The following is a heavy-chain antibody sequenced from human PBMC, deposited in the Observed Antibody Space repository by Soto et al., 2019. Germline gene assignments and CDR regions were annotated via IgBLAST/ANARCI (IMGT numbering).Heavy chain of an antibody. J-gene: IGHJ6*02. CDR3: AKADDITIFGVVIQEYYYGMDV. CDR1: GFTFSSYA. Sequence: GGSLRLSCAASGFTFSSYAMSWVRQAPGKGLEWVSAISGSGGSTYYADSVKGRFTISRDNSKNTLYLQMNSLRAEDTAVYYCAKADDITIFGVVIQEYYYGMDVWGQGTTVTVS. V-gene: IGHV3-23*01. D-gene: IGHD3-3*01. CDR2: ISGSGGST.